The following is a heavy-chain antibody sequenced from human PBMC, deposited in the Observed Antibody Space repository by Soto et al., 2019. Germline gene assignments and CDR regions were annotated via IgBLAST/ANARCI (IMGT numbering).Heavy chain of an antibody. J-gene: IGHJ4*02. D-gene: IGHD3-10*01. Sequence: QVQLVESGGGVVHPGTSLRLSCVTSGFTFSSFAMDWVRQAPGKGLAWVAAISFDGRDISYRESVTGRFTISRDKFKNTVYLQMNSLRPEDTAVYYCEKESLDYFDSGRLYAPAFDHWGQVTLVTVSS. CDR2: ISFDGRDI. CDR1: GFTFSSFA. V-gene: IGHV3-30*18. CDR3: EKESLDYFDSGRLYAPAFDH.